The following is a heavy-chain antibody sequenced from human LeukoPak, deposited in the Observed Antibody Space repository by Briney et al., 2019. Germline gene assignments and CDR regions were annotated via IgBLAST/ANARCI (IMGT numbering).Heavy chain of an antibody. CDR1: GYTFASYG. V-gene: IGHV1-18*01. D-gene: IGHD2-15*01. CDR2: ISVYNGNT. J-gene: IGHJ4*02. Sequence: GASVKVSFTATGYTFASYGISWVRQAPGQGLEWMGWISVYNGNTNYAQKLQGRVTMTTDTSTRTAYMELRSLRSDDTAVYYCARGFPGWDYWGQGTLVTVSS. CDR3: ARGFPGWDY.